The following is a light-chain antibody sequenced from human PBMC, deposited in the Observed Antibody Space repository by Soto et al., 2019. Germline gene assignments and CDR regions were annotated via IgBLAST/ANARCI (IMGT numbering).Light chain of an antibody. V-gene: IGKV3-20*01. Sequence: EIVLTQSPGTLSLSPGERATLSCRASQSVSNNYLAWYHQKVGQAPRLLIYGASRRATGIPDRFSGRGSGRDFTLTISRLEPEDFAVYYCQQYGSSPATFGQGTKVEIK. CDR1: QSVSNNY. CDR3: QQYGSSPAT. CDR2: GAS. J-gene: IGKJ1*01.